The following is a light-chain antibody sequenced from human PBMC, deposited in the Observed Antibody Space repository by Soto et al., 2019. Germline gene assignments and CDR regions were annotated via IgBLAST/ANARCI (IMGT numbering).Light chain of an antibody. CDR1: QDVSIF. CDR3: QQRSTWLYT. V-gene: IGKV3-11*02. Sequence: EILLAQSPATLSLSPGDRATLPCKASQDVSIFLAWYQQKPAQAPRLLIHDASNRATGVPARFSGSGSGRDFTLTITSLEPEDFAVYYCQQRSTWLYTFGQGTKLEV. CDR2: DAS. J-gene: IGKJ2*01.